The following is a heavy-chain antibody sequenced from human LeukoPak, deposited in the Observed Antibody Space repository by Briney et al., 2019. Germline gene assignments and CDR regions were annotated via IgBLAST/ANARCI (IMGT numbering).Heavy chain of an antibody. D-gene: IGHD3-9*01. CDR2: IKNKSDGVKT. Sequence: GGPLIHLCAASGFHFSKPWMNWLRQAPGEGLEWIGRIKNKSDGVKTDYSETVKARFIISRYESKNTLYLQMNSLKTEDTAVYYCTTVPSFHDVLTGYHFDYWGRGTMVAVSS. J-gene: IGHJ4*02. CDR3: TTVPSFHDVLTGYHFDY. CDR1: GFHFSKPW. V-gene: IGHV3-15*01.